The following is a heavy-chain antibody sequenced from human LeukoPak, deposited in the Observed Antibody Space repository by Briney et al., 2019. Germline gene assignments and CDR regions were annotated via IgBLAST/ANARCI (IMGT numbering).Heavy chain of an antibody. Sequence: GGSLRLXCAASGFTFSSYGMHWVRQAPGKELEWVAFIRYDGSNKYYADSVKGRFTISRDNSKNTLYLQMNSLRAEDTAVYYCAKGFDYGDEYWGQGTLVTVSS. J-gene: IGHJ4*02. D-gene: IGHD4-17*01. CDR2: IRYDGSNK. CDR3: AKGFDYGDEY. V-gene: IGHV3-30*02. CDR1: GFTFSSYG.